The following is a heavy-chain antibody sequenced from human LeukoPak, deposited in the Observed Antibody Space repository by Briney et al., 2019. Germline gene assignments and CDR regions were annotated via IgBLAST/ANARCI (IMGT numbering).Heavy chain of an antibody. J-gene: IGHJ5*02. CDR2: INPSGGGT. Sequence: ASVKVSCKASGYTFNNYYMYWVRQAPGQGLEWMGMINPSGGGTSYAQKFQGRVTITADESTSTAYMELSSLRSEDTAVYYCATDVDTAPGWFDPWGQGTLVTVSS. CDR1: GYTFNNYY. CDR3: ATDVDTAPGWFDP. D-gene: IGHD5-18*01. V-gene: IGHV1-46*02.